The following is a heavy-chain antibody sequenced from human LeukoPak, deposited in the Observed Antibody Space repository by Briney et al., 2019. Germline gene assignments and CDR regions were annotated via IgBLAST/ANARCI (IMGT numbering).Heavy chain of an antibody. J-gene: IGHJ6*02. CDR3: ARNNGMDV. Sequence: GPLRLSCAASGFALSSHWMTWVRQVPGRGPEWVANVNRDGSETYYLDSVKGRFTISKDNAKNSLYLQMNSLRAEDTALYHCARNNGMDVWGQGTTVIVSS. CDR1: GFALSSHW. V-gene: IGHV3-7*03. CDR2: VNRDGSET.